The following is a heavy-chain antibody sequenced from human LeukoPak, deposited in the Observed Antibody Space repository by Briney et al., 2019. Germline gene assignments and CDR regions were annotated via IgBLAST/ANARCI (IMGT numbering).Heavy chain of an antibody. V-gene: IGHV1-69*13. D-gene: IGHD3-10*01. CDR3: ARRVDYYGSGSYYNVRSWFDP. CDR2: IIPIFGTA. Sequence: SVKVSCKASGGTFSSYAISWVRQAPGQGLEWMGGIIPIFGTANYAQKFQGRVTITADESTSTAYMELSSLRSEDTAVYYCARRVDYYGSGSYYNVRSWFDPWGQGTLVTVSS. CDR1: GGTFSSYA. J-gene: IGHJ5*02.